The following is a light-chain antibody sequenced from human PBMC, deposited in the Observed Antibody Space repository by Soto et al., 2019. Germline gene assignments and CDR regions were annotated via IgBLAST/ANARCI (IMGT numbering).Light chain of an antibody. CDR1: QSVSSSY. V-gene: IGKV3-20*01. Sequence: EIVVTQSPGTLSVSPGERATLSCRASQSVSSSYLAWYQQKPGQAPRLLIYGASSRATGIPDRFSGSGSGTDFTLTISRLEPEDFAVYYCQQYGSSLTWTFGQGTKVDNK. CDR3: QQYGSSLTWT. CDR2: GAS. J-gene: IGKJ1*01.